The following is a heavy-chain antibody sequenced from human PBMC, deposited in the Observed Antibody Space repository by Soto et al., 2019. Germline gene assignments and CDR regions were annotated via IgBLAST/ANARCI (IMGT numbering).Heavy chain of an antibody. J-gene: IGHJ4*02. D-gene: IGHD1-26*01. Sequence: EVQLVESGGGLVQPGESLRLSCAASGFTFNSYWMHWVRQAPGKGLVWVSRIKTDGSITSYADSVKGRFTISRDNAENTLYLQMNSLRAEDTAVYYCAGVHGGSYNFEYWGQGSLVTVSS. V-gene: IGHV3-74*01. CDR2: IKTDGSIT. CDR3: AGVHGGSYNFEY. CDR1: GFTFNSYW.